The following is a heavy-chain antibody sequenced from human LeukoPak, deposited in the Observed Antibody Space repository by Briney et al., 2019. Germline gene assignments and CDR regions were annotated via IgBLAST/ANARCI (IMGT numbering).Heavy chain of an antibody. J-gene: IGHJ5*02. V-gene: IGHV4-59*08. CDR1: GGSISNYY. Sequence: SETLSLTCTVSGGSISNYYWSWIRQPPGKGLERIGYIFYSGSTNYNPSLKSRVTISVDTSKKQFSLKLSSVTAADTAVYYCARHTLQGWFDPWGQGTLVTVSS. CDR3: ARHTLQGWFDP. CDR2: IFYSGST.